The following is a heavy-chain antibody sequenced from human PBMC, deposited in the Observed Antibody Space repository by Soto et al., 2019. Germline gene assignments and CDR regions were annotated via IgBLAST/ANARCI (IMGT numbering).Heavy chain of an antibody. CDR3: ARDHYSDSSGGYFDY. CDR2: ISYDGSNK. J-gene: IGHJ4*02. D-gene: IGHD3-22*01. Sequence: QVQLVESGGGVVQPGRSLRLSCAASGFTFSGYAMHWVRQAPGRGLEWVAVISYDGSNKYYADSVKGRVTISRDNSKNTVYLQLNGLRAEDTAVYYCARDHYSDSSGGYFDYWGQGTLVTVSS. V-gene: IGHV3-30-3*01. CDR1: GFTFSGYA.